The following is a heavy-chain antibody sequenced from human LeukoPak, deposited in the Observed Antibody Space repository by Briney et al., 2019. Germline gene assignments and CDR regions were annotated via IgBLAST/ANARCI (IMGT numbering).Heavy chain of an antibody. CDR3: ARVSYYDILTGPLLDD. V-gene: IGHV1-69*13. CDR1: GGTFSSYA. Sequence: SVKVSCKASGGTFSSYAISWVRQAPGQGLEWMGGIIPIFGTANYAQKFQGRVTITADESTSTAYMELSSLRSEDTAVYYCARVSYYDILTGPLLDDWGQGTLVTVSS. D-gene: IGHD3-9*01. J-gene: IGHJ4*02. CDR2: IIPIFGTA.